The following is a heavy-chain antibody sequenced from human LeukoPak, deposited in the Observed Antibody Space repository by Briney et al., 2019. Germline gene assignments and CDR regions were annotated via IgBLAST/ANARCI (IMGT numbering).Heavy chain of an antibody. Sequence: GASVKVSCKASGGTFSSYAISWVRQAPGQGLEWMGGIIPIFGTANYAQKFQGRVTITTDESTSTAYMELSSLRSEDTAVYYCSAAILFKNWFDPWGQGTLVTVSP. J-gene: IGHJ5*02. D-gene: IGHD2-2*02. CDR3: SAAILFKNWFDP. CDR2: IIPIFGTA. CDR1: GGTFSSYA. V-gene: IGHV1-69*05.